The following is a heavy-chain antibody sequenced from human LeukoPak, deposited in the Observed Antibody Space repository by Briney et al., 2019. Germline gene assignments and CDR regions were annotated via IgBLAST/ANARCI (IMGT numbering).Heavy chain of an antibody. J-gene: IGHJ5*02. CDR2: IIPIFGTA. D-gene: IGHD4-11*01. V-gene: IGHV1-69*13. CDR3: ARRIADYSSYNWFDP. CDR1: GGTFSSYA. Sequence: SVKVSCKASGGTFSSYAISWVRQAPGQGLEWMGGIIPIFGTANYAQKFQGRVTITADESTSTAYMELSSLRSEDSAVYYCARRIADYSSYNWFDPWGQGTLVTVSS.